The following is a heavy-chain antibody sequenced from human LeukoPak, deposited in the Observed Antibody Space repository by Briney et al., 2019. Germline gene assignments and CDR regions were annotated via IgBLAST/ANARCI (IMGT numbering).Heavy chain of an antibody. CDR2: ISAYNGNT. V-gene: IGHV1-18*01. CDR1: GYTFTSYG. CDR3: ARQTWELVPLAYRSSLKIDY. D-gene: IGHD1-26*01. J-gene: IGHJ4*02. Sequence: ASVKVSCKASGYTFTSYGISWVRQAPGQGLEWMGWISAYNGNTNYAQKLQGRVTMTTDTSTSTAYMELRSLRSDDTAVYYCARQTWELVPLAYRSSLKIDYWGQGTLVTVSS.